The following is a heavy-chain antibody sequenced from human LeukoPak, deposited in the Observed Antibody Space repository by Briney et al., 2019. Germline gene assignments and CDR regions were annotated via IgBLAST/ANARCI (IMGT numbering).Heavy chain of an antibody. V-gene: IGHV3-11*01. CDR1: GVSFSDNF. CDR3: ARGGYGWTFKQ. J-gene: IGHJ1*01. Sequence: GGSLRLSCIDSGVSFSDNFMGWLRQAPGKGLEWVSYVSSRGDTIHYSDAVQGRFSISRDNSKRSLYLQMNRLRINDTAVYYCARGGYGWTFKQWGQGTLVSVSS. CDR2: VSSRGDTI. D-gene: IGHD3-16*01.